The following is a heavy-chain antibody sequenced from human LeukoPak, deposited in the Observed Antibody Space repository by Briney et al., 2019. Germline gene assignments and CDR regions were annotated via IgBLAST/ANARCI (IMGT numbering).Heavy chain of an antibody. J-gene: IGHJ4*02. CDR1: GGTFSSYA. D-gene: IGHD3-22*01. Sequence: SVKVSCKASGGTFSSYAISWVRQAPGQGLEWMGGIIPIFGTANYAQKFQGRVTITTDESTSTACMELSSLRSEDTAVYYCARARRYYYDSSGYYSFDYWGQGTLVTVSS. CDR2: IIPIFGTA. V-gene: IGHV1-69*05. CDR3: ARARRYYYDSSGYYSFDY.